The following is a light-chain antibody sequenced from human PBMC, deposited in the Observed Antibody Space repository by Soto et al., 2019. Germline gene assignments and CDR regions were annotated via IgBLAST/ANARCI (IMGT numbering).Light chain of an antibody. CDR3: QQYGSSPEWT. V-gene: IGKV3-20*01. Sequence: EIVLTQSPGTLSLSLGERATLSCRASQSVSSSYLAWYQQKPGQAPRLLIYAASSRATGIPDRFSGSGSGTDFTLTISRLEPEDLAVYYCQQYGSSPEWTFGQGTKVDIK. J-gene: IGKJ1*01. CDR2: AAS. CDR1: QSVSSSY.